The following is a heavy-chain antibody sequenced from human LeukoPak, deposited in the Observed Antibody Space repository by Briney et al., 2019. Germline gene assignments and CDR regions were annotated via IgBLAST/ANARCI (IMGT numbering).Heavy chain of an antibody. CDR3: ARDIGTYYDSSGYYSPGY. CDR1: GFTFSSYS. CDR2: ISSSSSYI. J-gene: IGHJ4*02. D-gene: IGHD3-22*01. V-gene: IGHV3-21*01. Sequence: GGSLRLSCAASGFTFSSYSMNWVRQAPGKGLEWVSSISSSSSYIYYADSVKGRFTISRDNAKNSLYLQMNSLRAEDTAVYYCARDIGTYYDSSGYYSPGYWGQGTPVTVSS.